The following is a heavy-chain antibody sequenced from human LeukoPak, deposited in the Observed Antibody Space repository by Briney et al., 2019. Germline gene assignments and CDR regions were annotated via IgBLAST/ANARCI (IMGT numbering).Heavy chain of an antibody. J-gene: IGHJ4*02. CDR3: AKWPEGAMDYFDY. CDR1: GFTSSSYA. CDR2: ISGDGTRT. Sequence: GGSLRLSCAASGFTSSSYAMSWVRQAPGKGLEWVSAISGDGTRTYYADSVKGRFTISRDNSKNTLYLEMSSLRVEDTAIYYCAKWPEGAMDYFDYWGQGTLVTVSS. V-gene: IGHV3-23*01. D-gene: IGHD3-16*01.